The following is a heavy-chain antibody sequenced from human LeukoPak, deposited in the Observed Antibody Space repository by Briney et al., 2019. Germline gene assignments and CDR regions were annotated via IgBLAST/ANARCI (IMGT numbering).Heavy chain of an antibody. V-gene: IGHV1-18*01. J-gene: IGHJ4*02. CDR3: ARAPSGTAFGPGDY. D-gene: IGHD3-3*02. CDR1: GYTFTSYG. Sequence: ASVTVSCKASGYTFTSYGITWVRQAPGQGLEWMGWISPNTGDTVSAQELQDRVTMTTDTSTSTAFMELRSLRFDDTAVYFCARAPSGTAFGPGDYWGQGTLVTVSS. CDR2: ISPNTGDT.